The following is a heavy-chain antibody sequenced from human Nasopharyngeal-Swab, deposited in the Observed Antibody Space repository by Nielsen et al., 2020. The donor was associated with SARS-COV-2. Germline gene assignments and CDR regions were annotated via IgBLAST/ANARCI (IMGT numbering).Heavy chain of an antibody. Sequence: WIRQPPGKGLEWVSVIYSDDSTYYAVSVKGRFTISRDNSKSTLYLQMNSLRAEDTAVYYCAKEPIVTMIVVVIDTYFDYWGQGTLVTVSS. D-gene: IGHD3-22*01. V-gene: IGHV3-53*01. CDR3: AKEPIVTMIVVVIDTYFDY. J-gene: IGHJ4*02. CDR2: IYSDDST.